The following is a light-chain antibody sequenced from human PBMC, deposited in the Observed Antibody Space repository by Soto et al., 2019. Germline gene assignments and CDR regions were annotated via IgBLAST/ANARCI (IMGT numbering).Light chain of an antibody. J-gene: IGKJ1*01. CDR1: QNVDSNY. V-gene: IGKV3-20*01. CDR2: GAS. Sequence: EIVLTQSPGTLSLSPGERATLSCRASQNVDSNYLAWYQQKPGQAPRIIIFGASGRATGIPDRFSGSGSGTDFTLTISRLEPEDFAVYYCRQYGTLSWTFGQGTKVDIK. CDR3: RQYGTLSWT.